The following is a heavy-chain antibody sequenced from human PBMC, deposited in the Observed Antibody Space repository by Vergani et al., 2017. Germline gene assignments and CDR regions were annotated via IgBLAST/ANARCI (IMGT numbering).Heavy chain of an antibody. V-gene: IGHV4-61*02. J-gene: IGHJ3*01. D-gene: IGHD2-15*01. CDR3: ARRSGGYYSGGKVHPLRTAFDV. Sequence: QVQLQASGPGRVKPSQTLSLTCTMSGGSISAGYYFWSWIRQPAGKVLEWRGHISASGNASHSPSLKTRVSMSVDTSKNQFSLTVTSVTAADTAIYFCARRSGGYYSGGKVHPLRTAFDVWGHGTVVTVSS. CDR1: GGSISAGYYF. CDR2: ISASGNA.